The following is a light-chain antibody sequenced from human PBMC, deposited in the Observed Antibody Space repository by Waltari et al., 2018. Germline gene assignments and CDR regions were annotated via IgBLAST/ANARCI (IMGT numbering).Light chain of an antibody. CDR1: SSDVGGYNF. V-gene: IGLV2-14*03. Sequence: QSALTQPASVSGSPGQSIAISCAGTSSDVGGYNFVSWYQQQPGKAPKARIYDVTKRPAGVSDRFSGSKSGNTASLTIAGLQAEDEGDYYCGSYRYGSSLVFGGGTRLTVL. CDR3: GSYRYGSSLV. J-gene: IGLJ2*01. CDR2: DVT.